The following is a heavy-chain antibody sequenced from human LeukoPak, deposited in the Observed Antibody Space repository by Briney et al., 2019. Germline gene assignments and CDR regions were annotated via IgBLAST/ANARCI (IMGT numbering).Heavy chain of an antibody. Sequence: PGGSLRLSCAASGFTFSNAWMSWVRQAPGKGLEWVGRIKSKTDGGTTDYAAPVKGRFTISRDDSKNTLYLQMNSLKTEDTAVYYCTTESWGSTYYFDYWGQGTLVTVSS. D-gene: IGHD3-16*01. CDR2: IKSKTDGGTT. V-gene: IGHV3-15*01. CDR3: TTESWGSTYYFDY. CDR1: GFTFSNAW. J-gene: IGHJ4*02.